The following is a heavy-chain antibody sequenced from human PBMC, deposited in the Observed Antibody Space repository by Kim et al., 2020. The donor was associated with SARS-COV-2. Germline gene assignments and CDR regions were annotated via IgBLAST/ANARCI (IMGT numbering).Heavy chain of an antibody. Sequence: GGSLRLSCAASGFTFSSYWMHWVRQAPGKGLVWVSRINSDGSSTSYADSVKGRFTISRDNAKNTLYLQMNSLRAEDTAVYYCASDYGDYFNYYGMDVWGQGTTVTVSS. V-gene: IGHV3-74*01. CDR1: GFTFSSYW. CDR2: INSDGSST. D-gene: IGHD4-17*01. CDR3: ASDYGDYFNYYGMDV. J-gene: IGHJ6*02.